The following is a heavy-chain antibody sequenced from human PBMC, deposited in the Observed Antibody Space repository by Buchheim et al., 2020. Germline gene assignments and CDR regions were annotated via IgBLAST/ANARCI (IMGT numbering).Heavy chain of an antibody. CDR3: GSGVAVAGIFYYYAKDV. D-gene: IGHD6-19*01. CDR1: GYSFTNYY. CDR2: VNPSSGST. Sequence: QVQLVQSGAEVKKPGASVKVSCKASGYSFTNYYVHWVRQAPGQGLEWMGVVNPSSGSTDYAQKFQGRVTVTRDTSARTVYMELSSLKSEDTAVYYCGSGVAVAGIFYYYAKDVLG. V-gene: IGHV1-46*03. J-gene: IGHJ6*02.